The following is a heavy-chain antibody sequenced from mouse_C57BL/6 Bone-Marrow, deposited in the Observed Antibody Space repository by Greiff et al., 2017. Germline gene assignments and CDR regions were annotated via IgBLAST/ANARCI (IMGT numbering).Heavy chain of an antibody. CDR1: GYTFTSYW. D-gene: IGHD1-1*01. CDR2: IDPSDSYT. J-gene: IGHJ3*01. CDR3: ARGPSYYGSAY. V-gene: IGHV1-59*01. Sequence: VQLQQPGAELVRPGTSVKLSCKASGYTFTSYWMHWVKQRPGQGLEWIGVIDPSDSYTNYNQKFKGKATLTVDTSSSTAYMQLSSLTSEDSAVYYCARGPSYYGSAYWGPGTLVTVSA.